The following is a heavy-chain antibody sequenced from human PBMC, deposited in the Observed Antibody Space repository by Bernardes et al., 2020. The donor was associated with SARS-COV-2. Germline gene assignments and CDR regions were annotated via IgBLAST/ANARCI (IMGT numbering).Heavy chain of an antibody. J-gene: IGHJ5*02. D-gene: IGHD3-10*01. Sequence: SETLSLTCTVSGGSISSGDYYWSWMRQPPGKGLEWIGYIYYSGSTYYNPSLKSRVTISADTFKNQFYLKLRSVTAADTAVYYCARGEYYYGSGSPPNWFDPWGQGTLVTVSS. CDR3: ARGEYYYGSGSPPNWFDP. CDR2: IYYSGST. CDR1: GGSISSGDYY. V-gene: IGHV4-30-4*01.